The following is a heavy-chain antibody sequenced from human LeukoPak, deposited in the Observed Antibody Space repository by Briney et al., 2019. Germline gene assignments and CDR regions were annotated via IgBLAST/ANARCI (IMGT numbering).Heavy chain of an antibody. D-gene: IGHD3-22*01. CDR1: RFTFSRYA. CDR3: AKDGAYYYDSSGYYRA. V-gene: IGHV3-23*01. Sequence: GGSLRLSCAASRFTFSRYAMTWVRQAPGKGLEWVSVISGSGGRTYYADSVKGRFTISRDNSKNTLYLQMNSLRAEDTAVYYCAKDGAYYYDSSGYYRAWGQGTLVTVSS. J-gene: IGHJ4*02. CDR2: ISGSGGRT.